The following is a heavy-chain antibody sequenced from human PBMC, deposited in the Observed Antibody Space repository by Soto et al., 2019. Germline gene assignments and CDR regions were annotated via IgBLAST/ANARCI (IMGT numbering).Heavy chain of an antibody. CDR3: ARVFDNQLFDY. CDR1: GYTFTSHN. Sequence: GASVRVSCKASGYTFTSHNVNWVRQATGQGLEWMGWIDPSSGDTGYEQKFQGRVTMTRNTSRSTAYMELSSLSSEDTAVYYCARVFDNQLFDYWGQGTLVTVSS. V-gene: IGHV1-8*01. J-gene: IGHJ4*02. CDR2: IDPSSGDT. D-gene: IGHD2-2*01.